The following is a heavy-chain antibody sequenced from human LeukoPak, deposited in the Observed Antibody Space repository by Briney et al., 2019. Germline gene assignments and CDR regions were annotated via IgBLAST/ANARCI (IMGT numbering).Heavy chain of an antibody. D-gene: IGHD6-19*01. CDR1: GYTFTSYY. V-gene: IGHV1-2*02. CDR2: INPNSGGT. Sequence: ASVKVSCKASGYTFTSYYMHWVRQAPGQGLEWMGWINPNSGGTNYAQKFQGRVTMTRDTSISTAYMELSRLRSDDTAVYYCARDFMVAAAGTGNWFDPWGQGTLVTVSS. J-gene: IGHJ5*02. CDR3: ARDFMVAAAGTGNWFDP.